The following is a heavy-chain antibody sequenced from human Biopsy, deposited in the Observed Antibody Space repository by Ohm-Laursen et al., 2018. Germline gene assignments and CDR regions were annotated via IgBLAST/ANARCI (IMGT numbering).Heavy chain of an antibody. Sequence: TLSLTCTVSGGSVSSNTNYWAWIRQPPGKGLEWIGSIFYSGIIYYNPSLKSRVSISVDTSKNLFSLNLNSVTAADTAVYSCARHPTGFWFDPWGQGTLVIVSS. V-gene: IGHV4-39*01. CDR3: ARHPTGFWFDP. CDR2: IFYSGII. CDR1: GGSVSSNTNY. J-gene: IGHJ5*02.